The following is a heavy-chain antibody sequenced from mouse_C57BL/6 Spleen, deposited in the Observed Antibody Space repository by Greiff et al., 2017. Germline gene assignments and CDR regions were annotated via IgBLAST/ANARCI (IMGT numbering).Heavy chain of an antibody. D-gene: IGHD4-1*02. CDR3: ARGGATGYY. V-gene: IGHV14-2*01. J-gene: IGHJ2*01. Sequence: VQLQQSGAELVKPGASVKLSCTASGFNITDYYMHWVKQRTEQGLEWIGRIDPEDGETKYDPKFQGKATITADTSSNTAYLQLSSLTSEYTAVYYCARGGATGYYWGQGTTLTVSS. CDR2: IDPEDGET. CDR1: GFNITDYY.